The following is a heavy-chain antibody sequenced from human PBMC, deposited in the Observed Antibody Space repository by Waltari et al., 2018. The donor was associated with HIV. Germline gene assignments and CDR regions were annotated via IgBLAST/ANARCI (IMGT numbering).Heavy chain of an antibody. CDR1: GHTLSELS. CDR2: FDPEDDET. CDR3: ATDFSGMVRAYSYYSLDV. D-gene: IGHD3-10*01. Sequence: QVQLVQSGAEVKKPGASVKVSCKVSGHTLSELSMHWVRQVPGKGLEWMGNFDPEDDETLNAEKFQGRVTMTEDTSSDTAYMELSSLTSGDTAVYYCATDFSGMVRAYSYYSLDVWGQGTTVTVSS. J-gene: IGHJ6*02. V-gene: IGHV1-24*01.